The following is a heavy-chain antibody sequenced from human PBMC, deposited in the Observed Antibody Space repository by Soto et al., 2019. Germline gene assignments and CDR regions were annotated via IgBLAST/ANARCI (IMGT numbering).Heavy chain of an antibody. CDR1: GGTFSSYT. CDR3: ARDRGEFRYYIDV. Sequence: QVQLVQSGAAVKKPGSSVKVSCKASGGTFSSYTISWVRQAPGQGLEWMGRIIPILGIAKYAPKFQGRVTITTDQSTSTDYMELSSLRSEDTAVYYCARDRGEFRYYIDVWGKGTTVTVSS. D-gene: IGHD3-10*01. J-gene: IGHJ6*03. CDR2: IIPILGIA. V-gene: IGHV1-69*08.